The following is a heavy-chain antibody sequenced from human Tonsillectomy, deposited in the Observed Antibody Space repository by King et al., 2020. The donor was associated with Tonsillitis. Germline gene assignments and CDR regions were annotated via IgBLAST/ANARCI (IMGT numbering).Heavy chain of an antibody. J-gene: IGHJ4*02. CDR3: ARGITGTWGYYYFDY. D-gene: IGHD1-7*01. V-gene: IGHV4-59*01. CDR1: GGSISSYY. CDR2: IYYDGST. Sequence: QLQESGPGLVKPSETLSLTCTVSGGSISSYYWSWIRQSPGQGLEWIGYIYYDGSTNYNPSLKSRVTISVDTSKYQFSLKLNSVIAADTAVYYCARGITGTWGYYYFDYWGQGTLVTVSS.